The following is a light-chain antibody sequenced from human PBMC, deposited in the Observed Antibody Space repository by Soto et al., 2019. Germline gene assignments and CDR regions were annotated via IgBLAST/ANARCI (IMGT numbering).Light chain of an antibody. Sequence: SYELTQPPSVSVAPGETARIPCGANNIGSKSVHWYQQKPGQAPVLIIYYDSDRPSGIPERFSASNSGNTATLTISRVEAGDEADYLCQVWDSREVFGRGTKLTVL. CDR2: YDS. CDR3: QVWDSREV. J-gene: IGLJ2*01. V-gene: IGLV3-21*04. CDR1: NIGSKS.